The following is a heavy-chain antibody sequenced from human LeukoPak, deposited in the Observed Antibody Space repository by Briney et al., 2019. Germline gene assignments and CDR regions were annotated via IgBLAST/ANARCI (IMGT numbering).Heavy chain of an antibody. J-gene: IGHJ4*02. CDR1: GFTFSSYA. D-gene: IGHD2-21*02. CDR3: AKGDIVVVTAAYFDY. CDR2: ISGSGGST. Sequence: GGSLRLSCAASGFTFSSYAISWVRQAPGKGLEWVSAISGSGGSTYYADSVKGRFTISRDNSKNTLYLQMNSLRAEDTAVYYCAKGDIVVVTAAYFDYWGQGTLVTVSS. V-gene: IGHV3-23*01.